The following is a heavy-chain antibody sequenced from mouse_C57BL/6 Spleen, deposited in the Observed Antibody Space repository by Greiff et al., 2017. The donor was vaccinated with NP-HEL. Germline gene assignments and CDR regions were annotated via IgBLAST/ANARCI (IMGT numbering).Heavy chain of an antibody. CDR1: GYTFTDYN. J-gene: IGHJ2*01. CDR2: INPNTGGT. V-gene: IGHV1-18*01. D-gene: IGHD2-4*01. CDR3: ARPPYDYDGRDYFDY. Sequence: EVQLQQSGPELVKPGASVKIPCKASGYTFTDYNMDWVKQSHGKSLEWIGDINPNTGGTIYNQKFKGKATLTVVKSSSPSYMELRSLTSEDTAVYYCARPPYDYDGRDYFDYWGQGTTLTVSS.